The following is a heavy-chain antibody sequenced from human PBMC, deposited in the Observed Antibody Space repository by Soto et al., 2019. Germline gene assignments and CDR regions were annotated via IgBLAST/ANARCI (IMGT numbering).Heavy chain of an antibody. CDR3: ARVMGDWGTYYYYYGMDV. J-gene: IGHJ6*02. CDR2: VYYAGST. CDR1: GSSLTSSY. Sequence: SEXLSLTCTVSGSSLTSSYWGWMRQTPGEGPECIGYVYYAGSTNYNPSLESRVTIPPDTSRNQFSLNLRSVTAADTAVYYCARVMGDWGTYYYYYGMDVWGHGTTVTVSS. V-gene: IGHV4-59*01. D-gene: IGHD3-16*01.